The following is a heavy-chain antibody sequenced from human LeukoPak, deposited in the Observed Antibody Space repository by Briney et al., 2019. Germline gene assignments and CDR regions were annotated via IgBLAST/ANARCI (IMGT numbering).Heavy chain of an antibody. CDR3: AKEQQLVPGAFDI. Sequence: GGSLRLSCAASGFTFDDYAMHWVRQAPGKGLEWVSGISWNSGSIGYADSVKGRFTISRDNAKNSLYLQMNSLRAEDTALYYCAKEQQLVPGAFDIWGQGTMVTVSS. V-gene: IGHV3-9*01. CDR1: GFTFDDYA. CDR2: ISWNSGSI. J-gene: IGHJ3*02. D-gene: IGHD6-13*01.